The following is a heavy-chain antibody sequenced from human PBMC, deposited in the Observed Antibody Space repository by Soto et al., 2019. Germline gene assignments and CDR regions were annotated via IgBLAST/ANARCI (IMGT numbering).Heavy chain of an antibody. D-gene: IGHD3-22*01. J-gene: IGHJ4*02. CDR2: IWYDGSNK. CDR1: GFTFSTYG. CDR3: AIDYYDSSKRESGH. Sequence: QVQLVESGGGVVQPGRSLRLSCAASGFTFSTYGMQWVRQAPGKGLEWVAVIWYDGSNKYYADSVKGRFTISRDNAKNTVYLQMNNLKAEDTAIYYCAIDYYDSSKRESGHWGQGTLVTVSS. V-gene: IGHV3-33*01.